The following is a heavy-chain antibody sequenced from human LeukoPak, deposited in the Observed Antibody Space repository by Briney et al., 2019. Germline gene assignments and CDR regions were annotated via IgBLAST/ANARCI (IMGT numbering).Heavy chain of an antibody. CDR3: VKDDIVVVPAAVAYYYYYMDV. CDR2: IKQDGSEK. V-gene: IGHV3-7*01. J-gene: IGHJ6*03. D-gene: IGHD2-2*01. CDR1: GFTFSSYW. Sequence: GGSLRLSCAASGFTFSSYWMSWVRQAPGKGLEWVANIKQDGSEKYYVDSVKGRFTISRDNAKNSLYLQMNSLRAEDTAVYYCVKDDIVVVPAAVAYYYYYMDVWGKGTTVTVSS.